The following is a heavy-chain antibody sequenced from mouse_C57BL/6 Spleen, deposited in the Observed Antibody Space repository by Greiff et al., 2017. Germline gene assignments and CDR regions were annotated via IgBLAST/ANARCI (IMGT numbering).Heavy chain of an antibody. J-gene: IGHJ2*01. CDR3: ARSANWDYFDY. CDR2: IDPSDSYT. V-gene: IGHV1-50*01. D-gene: IGHD4-1*01. Sequence: QVQLQQPGAELVKPGASVKLSCKASGYTFTSYWLQWVKQRPGQGLEWIGEIDPSDSYTNYNQKFKGKSTLTVDTSSSTAYMQLSSLTSEDSAVYYCARSANWDYFDYGGQGTTLTVSS. CDR1: GYTFTSYW.